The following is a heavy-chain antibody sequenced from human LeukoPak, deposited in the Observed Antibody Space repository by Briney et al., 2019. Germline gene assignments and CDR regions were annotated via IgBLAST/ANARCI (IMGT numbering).Heavy chain of an antibody. V-gene: IGHV4-34*01. CDR1: GGSFSGYY. J-gene: IGHJ5*02. CDR2: INHSGST. D-gene: IGHD3-10*01. Sequence: SETLSLTCAVYGGSFSGYYWSWIRQPPGKGLEWIGEINHSGSTNYNPSLKSRVTISVDTSKNQFSLKLSSVTAADTAVYYCARHEYYGSGSFSGFRVFFWFDPWGQGTLVTVSS. CDR3: ARHEYYGSGSFSGFRVFFWFDP.